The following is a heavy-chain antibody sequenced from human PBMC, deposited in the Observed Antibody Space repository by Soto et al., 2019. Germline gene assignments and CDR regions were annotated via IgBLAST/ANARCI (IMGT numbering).Heavy chain of an antibody. Sequence: QVQLVQSGAEVKKPGASVKVSCKTSGYTFTSYGMHWVRQAPGQRPEWMGWINVGNGNTKYSQKFQDRVTITRDTSATTAYMELSSLRFEDAAVYYCARGGGSSAYSQFDYWGQGTLVTVSS. J-gene: IGHJ4*02. CDR2: INVGNGNT. CDR3: ARGGGSSAYSQFDY. D-gene: IGHD3-22*01. V-gene: IGHV1-3*01. CDR1: GYTFTSYG.